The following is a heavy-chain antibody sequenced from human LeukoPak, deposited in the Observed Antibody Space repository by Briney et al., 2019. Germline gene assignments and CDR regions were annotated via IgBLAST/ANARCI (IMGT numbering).Heavy chain of an antibody. D-gene: IGHD3-10*01. Sequence: SQTLSLTCTLSGASISDDYWTWIRQPAGKGLEWIGYIYYAGSTNYHPSLNSRVVISLHKSNNHFSLKLNSVTASDTAAYYCASFSTMLDFWGQGTLVTVSS. V-gene: IGHV4-59*01. CDR2: IYYAGST. CDR3: ASFSTMLDF. CDR1: GASISDDY. J-gene: IGHJ4*02.